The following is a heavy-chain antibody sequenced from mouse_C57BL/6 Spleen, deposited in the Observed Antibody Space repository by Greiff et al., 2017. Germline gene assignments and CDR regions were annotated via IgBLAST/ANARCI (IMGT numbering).Heavy chain of an antibody. Sequence: EVQLQQSGPELVKPGASVKISCKASGYTFTDYYMNWVKQSHGKSLEWIGDINPNNGGTSYNQKFKGKATLTVDKSSSTAYMELRSLTSEDSAVYYCARGYYDYAMDYWGRGTSVTVSS. J-gene: IGHJ4*01. CDR1: GYTFTDYY. D-gene: IGHD2-1*01. CDR3: ARGYYDYAMDY. CDR2: INPNNGGT. V-gene: IGHV1-26*01.